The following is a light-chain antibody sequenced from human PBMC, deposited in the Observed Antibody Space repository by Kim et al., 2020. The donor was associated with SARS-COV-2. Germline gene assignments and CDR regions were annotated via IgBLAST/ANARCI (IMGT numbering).Light chain of an antibody. J-gene: IGKJ1*01. CDR2: TAS. CDR3: QQTYSASRT. CDR1: QDISRY. Sequence: ASVGDIVTITCRASQDISRYLNWYQQKPGKAPKLLIYTASSLQSGVPSRFTGSGSETDFTLTISSLQPEDFATYYCQQTYSASRTVGQGTKVDIK. V-gene: IGKV1-39*01.